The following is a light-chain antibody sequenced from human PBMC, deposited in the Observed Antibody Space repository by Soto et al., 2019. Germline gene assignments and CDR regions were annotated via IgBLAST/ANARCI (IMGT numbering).Light chain of an antibody. CDR3: QQSFGNPGT. V-gene: IGKV2-28*01. CDR2: GAS. CDR1: QSLLHSNGYNY. Sequence: DIVMTQSPLSLPVTPGEPASISCRSSQSLLHSNGYNYLDWYLQKPGQSPRLLIYGASSRATGIPDRFSGSGSGTDFTLTISSLQPEDFATYYCQQSFGNPGTFGQGTKVDIK. J-gene: IGKJ1*01.